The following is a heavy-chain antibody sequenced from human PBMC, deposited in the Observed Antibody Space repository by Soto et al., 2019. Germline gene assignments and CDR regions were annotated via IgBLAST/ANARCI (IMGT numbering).Heavy chain of an antibody. J-gene: IGHJ3*01. Sequence: ASVKVSCKASGGTFSSYAISWVRQAPGQGLEWMEGIIPIFGTANYAQKFQGRVTITADESTSTAYMELSSLRSEDTAVYYCARSWAWELPPDVWGQGTMVTVSS. CDR1: GGTFSSYA. CDR3: ARSWAWELPPDV. D-gene: IGHD1-26*01. V-gene: IGHV1-69*13. CDR2: IIPIFGTA.